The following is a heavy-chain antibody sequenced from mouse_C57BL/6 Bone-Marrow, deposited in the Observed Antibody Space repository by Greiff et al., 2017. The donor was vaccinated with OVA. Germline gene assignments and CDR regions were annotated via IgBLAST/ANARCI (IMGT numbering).Heavy chain of an antibody. CDR1: GYTFTNYW. J-gene: IGHJ2*01. D-gene: IGHD1-1*01. CDR3: AREGYYYGSSYYFDY. Sequence: QVQLQQSGAELVRPGTSVKMSCKASGYTFTNYWIGWAKQRPGHGLEWIGDIYPGGGYTNYNEKFKGKATLTAAKSSSTAYMQFSSLTSEDSAIDYCAREGYYYGSSYYFDYWGQGTTLTVSS. V-gene: IGHV1-63*01. CDR2: IYPGGGYT.